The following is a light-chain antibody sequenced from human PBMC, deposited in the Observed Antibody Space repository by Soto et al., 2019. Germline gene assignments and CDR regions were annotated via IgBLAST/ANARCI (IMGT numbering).Light chain of an antibody. V-gene: IGKV4-1*01. CDR3: QQYYSTPYP. CDR2: WAS. CDR1: QSVLYSSNNKNY. Sequence: DIVMTQSPDSLAVSLGERATINCKSSQSVLYSSNNKNYLAWYQQKPGQPPKLLIYWASTRESVVPDRFSGSGSGTDFTLTISSLQAEDVAVYYCQQYYSTPYPFGQGTKLEIK. J-gene: IGKJ2*01.